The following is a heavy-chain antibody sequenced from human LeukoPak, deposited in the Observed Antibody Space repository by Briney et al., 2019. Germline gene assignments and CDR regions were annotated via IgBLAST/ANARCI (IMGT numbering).Heavy chain of an antibody. CDR3: ARGHGDWVYFDY. V-gene: IGHV1-69*13. D-gene: IGHD4-17*01. J-gene: IGHJ4*02. CDR2: IIPIFGTA. Sequence: SVKVSCRASGGTFSSYAIGWVRQTPGQGLEWMGGIIPIFGTANYAQKFQGRVTITADESTSTAYMELSSLRSEDTAVYYCARGHGDWVYFDYWGQGTLVTVSS. CDR1: GGTFSSYA.